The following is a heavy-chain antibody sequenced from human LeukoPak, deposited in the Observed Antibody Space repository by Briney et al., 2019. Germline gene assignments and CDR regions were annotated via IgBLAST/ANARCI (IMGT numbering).Heavy chain of an antibody. Sequence: SQTLSLTCTVSGYSISSGYYWGWIRQPPGKGLEWIGSIYHSGSTYYNPSLKSRVTISVDTSKNQFSLKLSSVTAADTAVYYCARGGYCSGGSCLNWFDPWGQGTLVTVSS. CDR1: GYSISSGYY. J-gene: IGHJ5*02. V-gene: IGHV4-38-2*02. CDR2: IYHSGST. CDR3: ARGGYCSGGSCLNWFDP. D-gene: IGHD2-15*01.